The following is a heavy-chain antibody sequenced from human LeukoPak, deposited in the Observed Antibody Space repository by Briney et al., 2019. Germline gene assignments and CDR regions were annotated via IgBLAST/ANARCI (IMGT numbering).Heavy chain of an antibody. V-gene: IGHV3-30*03. Sequence: GGSLRLSCAASGLTFSSYGMHWVRQAPGKGLEWVAVISYDGSNKYYADSVKGRFTISRDNSKNTLYLQMNSLRVEDTAVYYCAPEGDGYILFDYWGQGTLVTVSS. J-gene: IGHJ4*02. CDR3: APEGDGYILFDY. D-gene: IGHD5-24*01. CDR2: ISYDGSNK. CDR1: GLTFSSYG.